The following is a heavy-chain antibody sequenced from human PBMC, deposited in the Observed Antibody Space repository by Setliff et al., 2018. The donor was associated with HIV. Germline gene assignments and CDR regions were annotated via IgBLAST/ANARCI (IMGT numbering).Heavy chain of an antibody. Sequence: KTSETLSLTCTVSRDSINGHWWSWIRQPPGKGLEWTGSIHYSGITHYNPSLKSRFTMSVDTSKNQVSLKLTSVTAADTAVYYCARYKCINFACVGFDIWGQGTVVTVSS. D-gene: IGHD3-9*01. V-gene: IGHV4-59*11. CDR2: IHYSGIT. CDR1: RDSINGHW. CDR3: ARYKCINFACVGFDI. J-gene: IGHJ3*02.